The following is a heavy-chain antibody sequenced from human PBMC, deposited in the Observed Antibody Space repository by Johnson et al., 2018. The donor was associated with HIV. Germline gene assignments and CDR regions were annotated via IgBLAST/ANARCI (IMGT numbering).Heavy chain of an antibody. Sequence: VQLVESGGGVVPPGGSLRLSCAASGITFSSSGMNWVRQAPGKGLEWVSFIRYDGNNKYYTDSVKGRFTISRDNSKNTLYLQMNSLRAEDTAVYYCAKDLTSFIVGANDAFDIWGQGTMVTVSS. D-gene: IGHD1-26*01. J-gene: IGHJ3*02. CDR2: IRYDGNNK. CDR1: GITFSSSG. CDR3: AKDLTSFIVGANDAFDI. V-gene: IGHV3-30*02.